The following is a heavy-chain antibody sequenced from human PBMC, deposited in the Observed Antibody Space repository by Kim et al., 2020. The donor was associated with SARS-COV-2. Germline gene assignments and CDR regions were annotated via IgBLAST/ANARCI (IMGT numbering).Heavy chain of an antibody. D-gene: IGHD3-3*01. CDR2: IYHSGST. CDR1: GGSISSSNW. V-gene: IGHV4-4*02. Sequence: SETLSLTCAVSGGSISSSNWWSWVRQPPGKGLEWIGEIYHSGSTNYNPSLKSRVTISVDKSKNQFSLKLSSVTAADTAVYYCARITTNLTIFGVGLVLYGMDVWGQGTTVTVSS. CDR3: ARITTNLTIFGVGLVLYGMDV. J-gene: IGHJ6*02.